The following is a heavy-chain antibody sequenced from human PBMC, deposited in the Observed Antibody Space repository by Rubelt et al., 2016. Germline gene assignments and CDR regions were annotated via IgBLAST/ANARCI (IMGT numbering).Heavy chain of an antibody. J-gene: IGHJ4*02. Sequence: EVQVVESGGGLVQPGGSLRLSCATSGFTFTNFWMHWVRQAPGKGLKWVSRIKGDGSSTTYAESVEGRFTISRDNAKNTLYLQMNSLKIEDTAVYYGARRWRGSSVGIVDYWGQGTLVTVSS. CDR3: ARRWRGSSVGIVDY. CDR2: IKGDGSST. D-gene: IGHD6-13*01. CDR1: GFTFTNFW. V-gene: IGHV3-74*02.